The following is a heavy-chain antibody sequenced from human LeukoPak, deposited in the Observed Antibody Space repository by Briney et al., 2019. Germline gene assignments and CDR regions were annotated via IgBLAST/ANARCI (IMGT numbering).Heavy chain of an antibody. CDR2: VDHTGST. CDR3: YFYMYV. J-gene: IGHJ6*03. D-gene: IGHD2/OR15-2a*01. V-gene: IGHV4-61*05. CDR1: GGSISSSSYY. Sequence: SETLSLTCTVSGGSISSSSYYWGWIRQPPGKGLEWIGYVDHTGSTNFNPSLNGRVSITAADTAVYFCARGRVSSSTWYSTYYYYFYMYVWGKGTTVTVSS.